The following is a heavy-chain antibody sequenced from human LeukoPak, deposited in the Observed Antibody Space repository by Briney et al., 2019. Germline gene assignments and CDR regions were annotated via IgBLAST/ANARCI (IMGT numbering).Heavy chain of an antibody. J-gene: IGHJ5*02. D-gene: IGHD7-27*01. V-gene: IGHV3-23*01. CDR1: GFTFSSYT. CDR3: AKDGGLWVSAHWGDT. CDR2: ITTSDGNT. Sequence: GGSLRLSCAASGFTFSSYTMSWVRQAPGKGLEWVSTITTSDGNTYYADSVKGRFTVSRDNSKNTLYLQMNSLRAEDTAVYYCAKDGGLWVSAHWGDTWGRGTLVTVSS.